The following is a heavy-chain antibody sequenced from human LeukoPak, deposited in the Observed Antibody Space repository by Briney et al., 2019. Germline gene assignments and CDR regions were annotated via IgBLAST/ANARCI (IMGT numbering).Heavy chain of an antibody. D-gene: IGHD3-16*01. CDR2: INHSGST. CDR3: ARRLYYDSLDY. CDR1: GGSFNAYY. J-gene: IGHJ4*02. V-gene: IGHV4-34*01. Sequence: SETLSLTCGVYGGSFNAYYWSWIRQPPGKGLEWIGEINHSGSTNYNPSLKSRVTISVDTSKNQFSLKLSSVTAADTAVYYCARRLYYDSLDYWGQGTLVTVSS.